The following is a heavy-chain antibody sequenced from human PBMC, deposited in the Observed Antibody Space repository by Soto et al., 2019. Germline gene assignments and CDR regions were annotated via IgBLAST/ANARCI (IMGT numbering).Heavy chain of an antibody. J-gene: IGHJ4*02. CDR3: ARASRYYWNYMMY. CDR2: VSAYNGNT. D-gene: IGHD1-1*01. Sequence: QVQLVQSGAEVKKPGTSLKVSCKASGYTFSNEAITWVRQAPGQGLEWMGWVSAYNGNTNYAQKFKGRVTMPTDTSTSTAYMEVRSLRYDDTAVYFCARASRYYWNYMMYWGQGNPVTVSP. V-gene: IGHV1-18*01. CDR1: GYTFSNEA.